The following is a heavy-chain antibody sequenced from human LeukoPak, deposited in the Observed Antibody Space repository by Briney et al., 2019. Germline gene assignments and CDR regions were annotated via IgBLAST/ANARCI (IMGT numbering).Heavy chain of an antibody. CDR1: GFTFSRST. CDR2: ISSSSSYI. D-gene: IGHD3-10*01. Sequence: GGSLRLSCAASGFTFSRSTMNWVRQAPGKGLEWLSSISSSSSYIYYADSVKGRFTISRDNAKNSLYLQMNSLRAEDTAVYYCARPLMYYYGSETYFWFDPWGQGTLVTVSS. J-gene: IGHJ5*02. CDR3: ARPLMYYYGSETYFWFDP. V-gene: IGHV3-21*01.